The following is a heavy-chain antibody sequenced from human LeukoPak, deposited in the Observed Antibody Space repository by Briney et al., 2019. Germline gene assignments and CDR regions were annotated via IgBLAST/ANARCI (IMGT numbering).Heavy chain of an antibody. D-gene: IGHD1-26*01. CDR1: GFTFSSYA. Sequence: GGSLRLSCAASGFTFSSYAMNWVRQAPGKGLEWISYISDSSTTIYYADSMKGRFTTSRDNAKNSLHLQMNSLRVEDTAVYYCVRDQGAPDYWGQGTLVTVSS. CDR2: ISDSSTTI. CDR3: VRDQGAPDY. V-gene: IGHV3-48*01. J-gene: IGHJ4*02.